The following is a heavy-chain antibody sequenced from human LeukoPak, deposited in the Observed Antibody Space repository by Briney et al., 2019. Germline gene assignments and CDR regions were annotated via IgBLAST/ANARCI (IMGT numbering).Heavy chain of an antibody. CDR3: ARAAENYGGRFDS. Sequence: PGGSLRLSCAASGFTFSSYAMSWVRQAPGKGLEWVSAISGSGGSTYYADSVKGRFTISRDNAKNSLYLQMNSLRAEDTAVYYCARAAENYGGRFDSWGQGTLVTVSS. CDR2: ISGSGGST. CDR1: GFTFSSYA. D-gene: IGHD3-16*01. V-gene: IGHV3-23*01. J-gene: IGHJ4*02.